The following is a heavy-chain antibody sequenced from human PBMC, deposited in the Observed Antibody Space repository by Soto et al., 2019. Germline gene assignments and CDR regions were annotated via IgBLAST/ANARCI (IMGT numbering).Heavy chain of an antibody. V-gene: IGHV4-59*01. D-gene: IGHD2-2*01. CDR3: ARYYCSSTTCYYFDY. CDR2: IYYSGST. J-gene: IGHJ4*02. Sequence: SETLSLTCIVSGGSISSYYWSWIRQTPGKGLEWIGYIYYSGSTNYNPSLKGRVTLSVDTSKNQFSLKLSSVTAADTAVYYCARYYCSSTTCYYFDYWGQGTLVTAPQ. CDR1: GGSISSYY.